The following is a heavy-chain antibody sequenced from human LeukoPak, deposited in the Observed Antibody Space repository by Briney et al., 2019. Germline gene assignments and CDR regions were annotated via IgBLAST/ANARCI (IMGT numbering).Heavy chain of an antibody. CDR2: ISYDGSNK. J-gene: IGHJ4*02. D-gene: IGHD2-21*02. CDR3: ARGMPYSYCGGDCYSDFDH. Sequence: GGSLRLSCAASGFTFSSYAMHWVRQAPGKGLEWVAVISYDGSNKYYADSVKGRFTISRDNSKNTLYLQMNSLRAEDTAVYYCARGMPYSYCGGDCYSDFDHWGQGTLVTVSS. CDR1: GFTFSSYA. V-gene: IGHV3-30-3*01.